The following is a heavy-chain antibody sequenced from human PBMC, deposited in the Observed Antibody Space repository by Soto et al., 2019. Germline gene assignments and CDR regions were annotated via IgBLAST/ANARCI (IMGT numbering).Heavy chain of an antibody. CDR1: GFTFSSYS. Sequence: PGGSLRLSCAASGFTFSSYSMNWVRQAPGKGLEWVSAISASGVNTYYADSVKGRFTISRDNSKNTLYLQMNSLRAEDTAVYYCAKKDYHLDYWGQGALVTVSS. CDR3: AKKDYHLDY. CDR2: ISASGVNT. D-gene: IGHD3-10*01. J-gene: IGHJ4*02. V-gene: IGHV3-23*01.